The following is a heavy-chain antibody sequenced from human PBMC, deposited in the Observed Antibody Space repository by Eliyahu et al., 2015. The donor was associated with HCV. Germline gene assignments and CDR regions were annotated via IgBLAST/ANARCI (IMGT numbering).Heavy chain of an antibody. V-gene: IGHV1-69*01. Sequence: LEWMGGIIPIFGTANYAQKFQGRVTITADESTSTAYMEMSSLRSEDTAVYYCAGNPGGLVGATGFDYWGQGTLVTVSS. CDR3: AGNPGGLVGATGFDY. J-gene: IGHJ4*02. CDR2: IIPIFGTA. D-gene: IGHD1-26*01.